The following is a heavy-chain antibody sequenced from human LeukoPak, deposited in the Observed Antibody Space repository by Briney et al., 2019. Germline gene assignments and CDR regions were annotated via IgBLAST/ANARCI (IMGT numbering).Heavy chain of an antibody. V-gene: IGHV3-30*04. CDR2: MSYAGSIK. Sequence: GGSLRLSCAASGFAFSSYAMHWVRQAPGKGLEGLAVMSYAGSIKYSAASLQCRFTISRDNSKNTLYLQMNSLRAEDTAVYYCAREQYCGGDCSYFDYWGQGTLVTVSS. D-gene: IGHD2-21*02. CDR1: GFAFSSYA. CDR3: AREQYCGGDCSYFDY. J-gene: IGHJ4*02.